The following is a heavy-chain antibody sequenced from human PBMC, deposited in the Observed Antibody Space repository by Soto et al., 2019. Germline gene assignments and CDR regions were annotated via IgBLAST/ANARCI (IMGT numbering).Heavy chain of an antibody. V-gene: IGHV4-39*01. CDR2: IYYSGTT. CDR1: GGSISSGDYY. J-gene: IGHJ4*02. Sequence: SETLSLTCTVSGGSISSGDYYWGWIRQPPGKGLEWIGTIYYSGTTYYNPSLRSRITISVDTSKNQFSLKLSSVTAADTAVYYFARHGGATVWGQGTLVTVSS. D-gene: IGHD4-17*01. CDR3: ARHGGATV.